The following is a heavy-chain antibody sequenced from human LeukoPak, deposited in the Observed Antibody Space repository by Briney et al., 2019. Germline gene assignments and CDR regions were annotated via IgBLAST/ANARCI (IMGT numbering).Heavy chain of an antibody. D-gene: IGHD1-14*01. CDR3: ARGVEPLAANTLAY. J-gene: IGHJ4*02. V-gene: IGHV3-53*01. CDR2: LYSDGNT. Sequence: GGSLRLSCAASGFTVITNDMTWARRAPGKGREWVSVLYSDGNTKYADSMQGRFTISRDNSKNTLYLEMNSLSPDDTAVYYCARGVEPLAANTLAYWGQGTLVTVSS. CDR1: GFTVITND.